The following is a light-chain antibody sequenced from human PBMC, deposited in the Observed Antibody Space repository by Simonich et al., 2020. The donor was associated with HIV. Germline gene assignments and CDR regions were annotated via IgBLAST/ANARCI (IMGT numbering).Light chain of an antibody. CDR1: QSLCSH. J-gene: IGKJ1*01. CDR2: AAS. V-gene: IGKV3-15*01. Sequence: EVVMTQSPATLSVSPGERATLSCRARQSLCSHLAWYPQKPGPPPRLLIDAASTRATGVPDRFSGSGSGTQVTLTISGMQSEDCAVYYCQQRSNWPPWTFGQGTKVEIK. CDR3: QQRSNWPPWT.